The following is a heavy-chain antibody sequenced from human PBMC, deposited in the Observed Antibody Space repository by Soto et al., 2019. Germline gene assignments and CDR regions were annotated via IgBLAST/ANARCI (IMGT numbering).Heavy chain of an antibody. CDR3: AGNYGTAMVYYYYGMDV. CDR1: GGTFSSYA. Sequence: QVQLVQSGAEVKKPGSSVKVSCKASGGTFSSYAISWVRQAPGQGLEWMGGIIPIFGTANYAQKFQGRVKITADEYTSTAYMELSSRRSEDTAVYYCAGNYGTAMVYYYYGMDVWGQGTTVTVSS. D-gene: IGHD5-18*01. CDR2: IIPIFGTA. V-gene: IGHV1-69*12. J-gene: IGHJ6*02.